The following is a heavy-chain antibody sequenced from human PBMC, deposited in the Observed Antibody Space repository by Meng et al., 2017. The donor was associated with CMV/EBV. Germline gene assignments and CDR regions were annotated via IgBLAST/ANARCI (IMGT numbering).Heavy chain of an antibody. Sequence: SETLSLTCAVYGGSFSGYYWSWIRQPSGKGLEWIGEINHSGSTNYNPSLKSRVTISVDTSKNQFSLKLSSVTAADTAVYYCARESEESPAFDIWGQGTMVTVSS. J-gene: IGHJ3*02. CDR1: GGSFSGYY. CDR2: INHSGST. CDR3: ARESEESPAFDI. V-gene: IGHV4-34*01.